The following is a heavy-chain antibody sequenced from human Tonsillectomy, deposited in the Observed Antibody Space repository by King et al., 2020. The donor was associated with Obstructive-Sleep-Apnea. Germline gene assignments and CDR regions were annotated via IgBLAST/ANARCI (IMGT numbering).Heavy chain of an antibody. CDR2: IRSSGSIM. J-gene: IGHJ4*02. Sequence: LVESGGGLVQPGGSLRLSCAASGFTFSSYTMNWVRQAPGKGLEWISFIRSSGSIMFYADSVKGRFTISRDNSKNSLYLQMNRLRAEDTAVYYCASDQPYHSESSGPIDYWGQGTLVTVSS. V-gene: IGHV3-48*04. CDR1: GFTFSSYT. CDR3: ASDQPYHSESSGPIDY. D-gene: IGHD3-22*01.